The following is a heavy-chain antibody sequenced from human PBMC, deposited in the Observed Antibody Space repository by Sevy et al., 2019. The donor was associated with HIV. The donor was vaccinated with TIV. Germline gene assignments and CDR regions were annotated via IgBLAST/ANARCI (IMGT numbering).Heavy chain of an antibody. D-gene: IGHD3-16*02. CDR1: AFTFKSYA. Sequence: GGSLRLSCAASAFTFKSYAMTWVRQAPGKGVEWISSISGSGGDTKYADSVKGRFTISRDNSKNTLYLQMNSLRAEDTAVYYCAKDQGDYIWGTYRHWGQGTLVTVSS. CDR3: AKDQGDYIWGTYRH. CDR2: ISGSGGDT. V-gene: IGHV3-23*01. J-gene: IGHJ4*02.